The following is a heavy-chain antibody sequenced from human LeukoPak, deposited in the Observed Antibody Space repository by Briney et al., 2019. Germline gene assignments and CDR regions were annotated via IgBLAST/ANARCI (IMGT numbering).Heavy chain of an antibody. CDR1: GFTFSRYS. D-gene: IGHD2-21*01. V-gene: IGHV3-21*05. J-gene: IGHJ5*02. Sequence: PGGSLRLSCAASGFTFSRYSMNWVRQAPGKGLEWVSYISSSSSYTNYADSVKGRLTISRDNAKNSLYLQMNSLRAEDTAVYHCARRVLLRGFDPWGQGTLVTVSS. CDR3: ARRVLLRGFDP. CDR2: ISSSSSYT.